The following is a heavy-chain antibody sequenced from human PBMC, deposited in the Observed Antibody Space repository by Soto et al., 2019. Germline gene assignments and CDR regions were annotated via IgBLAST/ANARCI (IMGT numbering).Heavy chain of an antibody. CDR2: IIPIFGTA. D-gene: IGHD5-12*01. CDR3: ARDYLGWSSRRYGYNGYFEY. V-gene: IGHV1-69*01. CDR1: GGTFSSYA. Sequence: QVQLLQSGAEVKTPGSSVKVSCRASGGTFSSYAISWLRQAPGQGLAWMGGIIPIFGTANYAQKLQGRVTITADESTSTAYMELSSLRSEDTAVYYCARDYLGWSSRRYGYNGYFEYWCEGTLVTVSS. J-gene: IGHJ4*02.